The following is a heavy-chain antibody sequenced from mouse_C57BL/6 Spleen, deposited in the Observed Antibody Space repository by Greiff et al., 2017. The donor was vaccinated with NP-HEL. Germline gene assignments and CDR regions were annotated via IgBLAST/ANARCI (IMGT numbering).Heavy chain of an antibody. Sequence: EVQRVESGAELVKPGASVKLSCTASGFNIKDYYMHWVKQRTEQGLEWIGRIDPEDGETKYAPTFQGKATITADTSSNTAYLQLSSLTSEDTAVYYCARRTTVVVDYWGQGTTLTVSS. CDR1: GFNIKDYY. J-gene: IGHJ2*01. CDR2: IDPEDGET. V-gene: IGHV14-2*01. CDR3: ARRTTVVVDY. D-gene: IGHD1-1*01.